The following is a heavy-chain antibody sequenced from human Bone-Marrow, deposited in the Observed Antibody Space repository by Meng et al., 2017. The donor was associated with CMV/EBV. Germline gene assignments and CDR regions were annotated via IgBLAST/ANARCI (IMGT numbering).Heavy chain of an antibody. CDR2: IHHSGSA. Sequence: SETLSLTCAVYGGSFSGYSWSWIRQPPGMGLEWIGEIHHSGSANYNPSLKSRVTISADTSKNQFSLRLTSVNAADTAVYYCARGRADRPEDWGQG. V-gene: IGHV4-34*01. J-gene: IGHJ4*02. CDR3: ARGRADRPED. D-gene: IGHD1-14*01. CDR1: GGSFSGYS.